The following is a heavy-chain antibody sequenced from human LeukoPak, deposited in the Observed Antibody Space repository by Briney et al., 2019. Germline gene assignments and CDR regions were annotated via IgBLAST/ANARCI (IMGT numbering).Heavy chain of an antibody. CDR3: ARGGSSSWYIDY. J-gene: IGHJ4*02. Sequence: PSETLSLTCTVSGGSISSYYWSWIRQSPGKGLEWIGYIYYSGSTNYNPSLKSRVTISVDTSKNQFSLKLSSVTAADTAVYYCARGGSSSWYIDYWGQGTLVTVSS. D-gene: IGHD6-13*01. V-gene: IGHV4-59*08. CDR2: IYYSGST. CDR1: GGSISSYY.